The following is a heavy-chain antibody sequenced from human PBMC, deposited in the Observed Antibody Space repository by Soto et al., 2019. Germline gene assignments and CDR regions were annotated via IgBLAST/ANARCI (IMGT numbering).Heavy chain of an antibody. V-gene: IGHV3-48*03. CDR2: ISSSGSTI. J-gene: IGHJ6*01. CDR3: ERLYYDFA. D-gene: IGHD3-16*01. CDR1: GFTFSSYE. Sequence: PGWSLGLSFAASGFTFSSYEMNWVRQAPGKGLEWVSYISSSGSTIYYADSVKGRFTISRDNAKNSLYLQMNSLRDEDTAVYYCERLYYDFARGQGTTDT.